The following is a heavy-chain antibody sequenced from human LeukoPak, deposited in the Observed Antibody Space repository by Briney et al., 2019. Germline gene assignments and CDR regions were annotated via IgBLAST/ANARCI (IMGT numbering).Heavy chain of an antibody. Sequence: PSETLSLTCTVPGGSISSGGYYWSWVRQHPGKGLEWIGYIYHSGSTYYNPSLKSRVTISVDTSKNQFSLKLSSVTAADTAVYYCARNTAMVPFDYWGQGTLVTVSS. D-gene: IGHD5-18*01. CDR3: ARNTAMVPFDY. CDR2: IYHSGST. J-gene: IGHJ4*02. CDR1: GGSISSGGYY. V-gene: IGHV4-31*03.